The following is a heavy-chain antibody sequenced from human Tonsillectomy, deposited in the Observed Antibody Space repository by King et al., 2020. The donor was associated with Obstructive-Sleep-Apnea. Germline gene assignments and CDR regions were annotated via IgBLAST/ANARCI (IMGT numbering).Heavy chain of an antibody. CDR3: ARAFCSGGSCYSSVSHYYFDA. V-gene: IGHV1-69*04. Sequence: VQLVQSGAEVKKPGSSVKVSCKPSGGPFSSFSISWVRQAPGQGLEWMGGIIPILDIPNYAQKFQGRVTITADKSTSTAYMELSSLRSDDTALYYCARAFCSGGSCYSSVSHYYFDAWGQGTLVTVSS. CDR2: IIPILDIP. D-gene: IGHD2-15*01. CDR1: GGPFSSFS. J-gene: IGHJ4*02.